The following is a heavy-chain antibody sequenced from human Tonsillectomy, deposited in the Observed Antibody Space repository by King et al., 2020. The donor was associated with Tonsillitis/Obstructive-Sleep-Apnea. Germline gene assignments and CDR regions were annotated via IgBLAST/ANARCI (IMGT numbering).Heavy chain of an antibody. V-gene: IGHV1-2*04. CDR1: GYTFTGYY. J-gene: IGHJ4*02. D-gene: IGHD2-2*01. CDR2: INPNSGGT. Sequence: QLVQSGAEVKKPGASLKVSCKASGYTFTGYYMNWVRQAPGQGLEWMGWINPNSGGTNYAPKLQGWVTMTRETSISTAYMELSRLRSDDTAVYYCARGEDIVVVPAAIVYWGQGTLVTVSS. CDR3: ARGEDIVVVPAAIVY.